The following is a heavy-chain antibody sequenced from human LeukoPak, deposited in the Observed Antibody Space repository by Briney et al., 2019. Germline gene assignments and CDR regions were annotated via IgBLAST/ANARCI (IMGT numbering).Heavy chain of an antibody. V-gene: IGHV3-48*03. Sequence: GGSLRLSCAASGFTFSSYEMNWVRQAPGKGLEWVSYISSSGSTIYYADSVKGRFTIPRDNAKNSLYLQMNSLRAEDTAVYYCAREMATPNDYWGQGTLVTVSS. CDR3: AREMATPNDY. CDR1: GFTFSSYE. J-gene: IGHJ4*02. D-gene: IGHD5-24*01. CDR2: ISSSGSTI.